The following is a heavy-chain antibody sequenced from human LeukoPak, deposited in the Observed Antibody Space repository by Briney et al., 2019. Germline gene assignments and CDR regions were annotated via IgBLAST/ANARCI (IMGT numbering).Heavy chain of an antibody. J-gene: IGHJ5*02. D-gene: IGHD3-10*01. CDR2: IYYSGST. V-gene: IGHV4-59*08. CDR3: ARHRQLWFGEVNWFDP. CDR1: GGSISSDY. Sequence: SLSLTCAVHGGSISSDYWSWIRQPPGKGLGWHGYIYYSGSTNYNPSLKSRVTISVDTPKNQFSLKLSSVTAADTAVYYCARHRQLWFGEVNWFDPWGQGTLVTVSS.